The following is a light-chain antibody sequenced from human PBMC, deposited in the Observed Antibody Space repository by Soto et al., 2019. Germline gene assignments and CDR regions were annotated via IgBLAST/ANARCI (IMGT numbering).Light chain of an antibody. CDR2: AAS. Sequence: AIRMTQSPSSLSASTGDRVTITCRASQGISSYLAWYQQKPGKAPKLLIYAASTLQSGVPSRFSGSGSGTDFTLSISCLPSEDSATYYCQQFYSYPYTFGQGTMLEIK. J-gene: IGKJ2*01. CDR3: QQFYSYPYT. CDR1: QGISSY. V-gene: IGKV1-8*01.